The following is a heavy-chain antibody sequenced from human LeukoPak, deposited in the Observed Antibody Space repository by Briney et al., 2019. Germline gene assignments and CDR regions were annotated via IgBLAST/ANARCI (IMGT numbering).Heavy chain of an antibody. V-gene: IGHV4-39*07. CDR3: EFSSPPLDQPYYYMDV. D-gene: IGHD6-6*01. CDR2: IYYSGST. CDR1: GDSISSPSSY. J-gene: IGHJ6*03. Sequence: SETLSLTCTVSGDSISSPSSYWGWIRQPPGKGLEWIGSIYYSGSTYYNPSLKSRVTISVDTSKNQFSLKLSSVTAADTAVYYCEFSSPPLDQPYYYMDVWGKGTTVTVSS.